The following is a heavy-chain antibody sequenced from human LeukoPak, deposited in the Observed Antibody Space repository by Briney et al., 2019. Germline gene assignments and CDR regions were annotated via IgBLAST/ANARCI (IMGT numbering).Heavy chain of an antibody. J-gene: IGHJ4*02. CDR2: ISGSGGST. V-gene: IGHV3-23*01. CDR3: AKIGLGVVVPAAVFDY. Sequence: GGSLRLSCAASGFTFSSYAMSWVRRAPGKGLEWVSAISGSGGSTYYADSVKGRFTISRDNSKNTLYLQMNSLRAEDTAVYYCAKIGLGVVVPAAVFDYWGQGTLVTVSS. D-gene: IGHD2-2*01. CDR1: GFTFSSYA.